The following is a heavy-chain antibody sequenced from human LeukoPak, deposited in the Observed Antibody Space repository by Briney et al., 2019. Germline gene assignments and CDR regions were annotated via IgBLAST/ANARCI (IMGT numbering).Heavy chain of an antibody. V-gene: IGHV4-39*07. J-gene: IGHJ5*02. CDR1: GGSISSSSYY. D-gene: IGHD3-3*01. CDR2: IYYSGST. CDR3: ARSRAIFGVVQNWFDP. Sequence: PSETLSLTCTVSGGSISSSSYYWGWIRQPPGKGLEWIGSIYYSGSTYYNPSLKSRVTISVDTSKNQFSLKLSSVTAADTAVYCCARSRAIFGVVQNWFDPWGQGTLVTVSS.